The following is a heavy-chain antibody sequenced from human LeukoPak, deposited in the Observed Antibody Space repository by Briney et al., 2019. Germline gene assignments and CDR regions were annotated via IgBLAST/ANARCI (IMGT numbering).Heavy chain of an antibody. CDR2: ISAYNGNT. CDR1: GYTCTSYG. D-gene: IGHD3-10*01. V-gene: IGHV1-18*01. J-gene: IGHJ5*02. Sequence: ASVKVSCKASGYTCTSYGISWVRQAPGQGLEWMGWISAYNGNTNYAQKLRGRVTMTTDTSTSTAYMELRSLRSDDTAVYYCARSRGVIRRYNWFDPWGQGTLVTVSS. CDR3: ARSRGVIRRYNWFDP.